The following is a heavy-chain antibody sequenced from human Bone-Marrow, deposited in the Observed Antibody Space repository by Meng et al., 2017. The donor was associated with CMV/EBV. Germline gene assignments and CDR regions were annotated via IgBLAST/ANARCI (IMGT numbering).Heavy chain of an antibody. Sequence: GESLKISCAGSGFTFSRYAMHWVRQAPGKGLEWMAFIRYDASNTYHVDSVKGRFTISRDDSKDTLYLQMNSLTTDDTAVYYCAKDNSNWSFDYWGQGALVTVSS. CDR3: AKDNSNWSFDY. J-gene: IGHJ4*02. CDR1: GFTFSRYA. CDR2: IRYDASNT. V-gene: IGHV3-30*02. D-gene: IGHD6-6*01.